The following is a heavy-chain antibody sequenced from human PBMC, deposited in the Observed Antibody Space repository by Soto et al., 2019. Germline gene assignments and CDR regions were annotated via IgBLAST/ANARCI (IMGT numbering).Heavy chain of an antibody. J-gene: IGHJ5*02. CDR1: GFTFSSYW. CDR3: ARVARPVVVVVYWFDP. V-gene: IGHV3-74*01. Sequence: EVQLVESGGGLVQPGGSLRLSCAASGFTFSSYWMHWVRQAPGKGLVWVSRINSDGSSTSYADSVKGRFTISRDNAKNTLYLQMNSLRAEDTAVYYCARVARPVVVVVYWFDPLGQGTLVTVSS. CDR2: INSDGSST. D-gene: IGHD2-15*01.